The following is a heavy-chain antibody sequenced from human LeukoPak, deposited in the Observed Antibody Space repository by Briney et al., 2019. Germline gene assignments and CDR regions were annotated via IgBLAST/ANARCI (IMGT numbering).Heavy chain of an antibody. D-gene: IGHD4/OR15-4a*01. J-gene: IGHJ6*02. V-gene: IGHV3-7*02. CDR2: INKDGSEK. CDR1: GFTFSSYW. CDR3: ASFCANCYYGMDV. Sequence: PGGSLRLSCAASGFTFSSYWMTWVRQAPGKGLEWVANINKDGSEKYYVNSVKGRFTISRDNAKNSLYLQMNSLRADDTAVYYCASFCANCYYGMDVWGQGTTVTVSS.